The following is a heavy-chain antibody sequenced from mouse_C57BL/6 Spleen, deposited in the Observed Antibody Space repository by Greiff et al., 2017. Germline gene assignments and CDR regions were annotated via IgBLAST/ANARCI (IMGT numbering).Heavy chain of an antibody. D-gene: IGHD1-1*01. J-gene: IGHJ4*01. CDR3: GRGFDYYGRSLYAMDY. V-gene: IGHV5-17*01. CDR1: GFTFSDYG. CDR2: ISSGSSTI. Sequence: EVQGVEPGGGLVKPGGSLKLSCAASGFTFSDYGMHWVRQAPEKGLEWVAYISSGSSTIYYADTVKGRFTISRDNATNTLFLQLTSLRSADTAMYYCGRGFDYYGRSLYAMDYWGQGTSVTVSS.